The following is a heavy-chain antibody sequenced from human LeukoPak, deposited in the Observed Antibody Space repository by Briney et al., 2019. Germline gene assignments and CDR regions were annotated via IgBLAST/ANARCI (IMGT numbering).Heavy chain of an antibody. D-gene: IGHD6-6*01. Sequence: SETLSLTCAVYGGSFSGYYWSWIRQPPGKGLEWIGEINHSGSTNYNPSLKSRVTISVDTSKNQFSLKLSSVTAADTAVYYCARLLAARDYWGQGTLVTVSS. V-gene: IGHV4-34*01. J-gene: IGHJ4*02. CDR2: INHSGST. CDR3: ARLLAARDY. CDR1: GGSFSGYY.